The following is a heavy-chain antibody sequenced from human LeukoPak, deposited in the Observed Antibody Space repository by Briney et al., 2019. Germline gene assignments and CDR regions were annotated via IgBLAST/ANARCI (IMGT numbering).Heavy chain of an antibody. CDR1: GCTVSSNY. CDR2: IYSGGST. CDR3: AREKRYDSSGYYEVYYFDY. Sequence: GGSLRLSCAASGCTVSSNYMSWVRQASGKGVEWVSVIYSGGSTYYADSVKGRFTISRDNSKNTLYLQMNSLRAEDTAVYYCAREKRYDSSGYYEVYYFDYWGQGTLVTVSS. V-gene: IGHV3-66*01. J-gene: IGHJ4*02. D-gene: IGHD3-22*01.